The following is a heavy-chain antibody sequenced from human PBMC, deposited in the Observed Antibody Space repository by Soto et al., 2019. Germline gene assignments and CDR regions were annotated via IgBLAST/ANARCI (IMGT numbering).Heavy chain of an antibody. D-gene: IGHD3-22*01. Sequence: EVQLVESGGGLVKPGGSLRLSCAASGFTFSSYSMNWVRQAPGKGLEWVSSISSSSSYIYYADSVKGRFTISRDNAKNSLSLQMNSLRAEDTAVYYCARDGDSSGYSDAFDIWGQGTMVTVSS. CDR1: GFTFSSYS. V-gene: IGHV3-21*01. CDR3: ARDGDSSGYSDAFDI. CDR2: ISSSSSYI. J-gene: IGHJ3*02.